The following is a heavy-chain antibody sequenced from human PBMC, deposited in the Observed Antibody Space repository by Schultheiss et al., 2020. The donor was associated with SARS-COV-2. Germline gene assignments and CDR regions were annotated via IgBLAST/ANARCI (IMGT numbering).Heavy chain of an antibody. J-gene: IGHJ3*02. Sequence: SETLSLTCAVYGGSFSGYDWTWIRQPPGKGLEWIGYIYYSGSTNYNPSLKSRVTISLDTSKNQFSLQLNSVTPEDTAVYYCARDRADDSSGYWRGDAFDIWGQGTMVTVSS. CDR2: IYYSGST. CDR1: GGSFSGYD. D-gene: IGHD3-22*01. CDR3: ARDRADDSSGYWRGDAFDI. V-gene: IGHV4-59*12.